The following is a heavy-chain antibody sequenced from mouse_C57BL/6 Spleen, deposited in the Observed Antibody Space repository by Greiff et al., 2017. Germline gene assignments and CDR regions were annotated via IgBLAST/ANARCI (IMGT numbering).Heavy chain of an antibody. CDR3: ARGDYYGSSYGYFDV. D-gene: IGHD1-1*01. CDR1: GYAFTNYL. J-gene: IGHJ1*03. Sequence: QVQLQQSGAELVRPGTSVKVSCKASGYAFTNYLIEWVKQRPGQGLEWIGVINPGSGGTNYNEKFKGKATLTADKSSSTAYMQRSSLTSEDSAVYFCARGDYYGSSYGYFDVWGTGTTVTVSS. CDR2: INPGSGGT. V-gene: IGHV1-54*01.